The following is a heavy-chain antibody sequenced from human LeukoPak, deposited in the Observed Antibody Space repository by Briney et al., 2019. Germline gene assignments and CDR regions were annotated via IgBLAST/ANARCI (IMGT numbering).Heavy chain of an antibody. CDR1: GFTFSSYG. D-gene: IGHD3-10*01. J-gene: IGHJ1*01. Sequence: TGGSLRLSCAASGFTFSSYGMSWVPQAPGKGLEWVSSISGSGGSTYYAGSVKGRFTISRDNSKNTLYLQMNSLRAEDTAVYYCAKDRPYYYGSGSPQYFQHWGQGTLVTVSS. V-gene: IGHV3-23*01. CDR3: AKDRPYYYGSGSPQYFQH. CDR2: ISGSGGST.